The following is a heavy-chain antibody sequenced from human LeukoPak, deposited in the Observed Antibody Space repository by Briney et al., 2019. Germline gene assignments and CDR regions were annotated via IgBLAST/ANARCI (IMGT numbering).Heavy chain of an antibody. Sequence: PGGSLRLSCAASGFRFSTYWMSWVRQVPGKGLEWVANIKQDGSEKYYVDSVKGRFTISRDNAKNSLFLQMNRLRVEDSAVYYCAGMSFGEVFSDYWGQGTLVSVSS. CDR1: GFRFSTYW. CDR2: IKQDGSEK. D-gene: IGHD3-10*01. J-gene: IGHJ4*02. V-gene: IGHV3-7*01. CDR3: AGMSFGEVFSDY.